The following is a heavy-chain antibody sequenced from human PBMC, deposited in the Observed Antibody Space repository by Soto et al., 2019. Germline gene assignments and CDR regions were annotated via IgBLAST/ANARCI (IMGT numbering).Heavy chain of an antibody. CDR1: VFCFISDA. Sequence: SVVSRRRSCSSCVFCFISDAIHLFLQAPVNWLEWVAVISYDGSNEHYTDSVKGRFTISRDNSKNTLHLQMSSLRAEDTAVYYCARGNFQRYDILNRYGFEYWGQGNMVNVSS. J-gene: IGHJ4*02. CDR3: ARGNFQRYDILNRYGFEY. V-gene: IGHV3-30-3*01. D-gene: IGHD3-9*01. CDR2: ISYDGSNE.